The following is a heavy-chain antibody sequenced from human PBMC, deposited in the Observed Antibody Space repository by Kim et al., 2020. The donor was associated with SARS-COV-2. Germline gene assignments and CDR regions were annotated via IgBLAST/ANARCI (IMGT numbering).Heavy chain of an antibody. CDR1: GFTFSSYA. D-gene: IGHD5-12*01. CDR3: ARDRVVATIEGLFDY. Sequence: GGSLRLSCAASGFTFSSYAMHWVRQAPGKGLEWVAVISYDGSNKYYADSVKGRFTISRDNSKNTLYLQMNSLRAEDTAVYYCARDRVVATIEGLFDYWGQGTLVTVSS. J-gene: IGHJ4*02. V-gene: IGHV3-30*04. CDR2: ISYDGSNK.